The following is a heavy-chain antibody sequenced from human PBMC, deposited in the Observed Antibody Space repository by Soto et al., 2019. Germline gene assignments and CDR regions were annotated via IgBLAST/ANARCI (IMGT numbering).Heavy chain of an antibody. Sequence: GGSLRLSCAASGFTFSSYAMSWVSQAPGKGLEWVSAISGSGGSTSYADSVKGRFTISRDNSKNTLYLQMNSLRAEDTAVYYCAKEGGSSFDNYYYYYMDVWGKGTTVTVSS. CDR3: AKEGGSSFDNYYYYYMDV. CDR2: ISGSGGST. D-gene: IGHD6-6*01. V-gene: IGHV3-23*01. J-gene: IGHJ6*03. CDR1: GFTFSSYA.